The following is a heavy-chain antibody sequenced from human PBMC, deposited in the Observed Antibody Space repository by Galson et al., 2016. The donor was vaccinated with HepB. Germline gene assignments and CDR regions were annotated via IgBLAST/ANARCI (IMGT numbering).Heavy chain of an antibody. CDR2: IKSDGSYT. V-gene: IGHV3-74*01. CDR3: ARDKSGDCSPTKCWGPDY. J-gene: IGHJ4*02. D-gene: IGHD2-2*01. CDR1: GFTFSNYW. Sequence: SLRLSCAASGFTFSNYWMHWVRQGPGKGLVWVSRIKSDGSYTNYADSVKGRFTISRDSAKNTMYLQMNSLRVEDTAVYYCARDKSGDCSPTKCWGPDYWGQGPLVTVSS.